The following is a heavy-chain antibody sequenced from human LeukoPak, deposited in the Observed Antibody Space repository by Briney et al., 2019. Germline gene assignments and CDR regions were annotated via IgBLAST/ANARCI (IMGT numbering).Heavy chain of an antibody. CDR3: VRDDYLGY. J-gene: IGHJ4*02. CDR1: GFTFSACE. V-gene: IGHV3-48*03. CDR2: ISRSGSTR. D-gene: IGHD3-16*01. Sequence: PGGSLRLSCAISGFTFSACELTWVRQAPGKGLEWVSYISRSGSTRYYADSVKGRFTISRDNAKNSLYLQMNSLRAEDTAVYYCVRDDYLGYWGQGTLVTVSS.